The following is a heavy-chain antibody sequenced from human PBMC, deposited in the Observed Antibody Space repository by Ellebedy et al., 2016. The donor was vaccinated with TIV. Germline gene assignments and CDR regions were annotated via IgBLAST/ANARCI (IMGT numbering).Heavy chain of an antibody. Sequence: ASVKVSXKASSYTFTKYGISWVRQAPGQGLEWMGWISANNGNTNYAQKVQGRVTMTTDTSTSTAYMELRSLRSDDTAVYYCARDGTTIFGVDYWGQGTLVTVSS. CDR1: SYTFTKYG. V-gene: IGHV1-18*01. D-gene: IGHD3-3*01. CDR3: ARDGTTIFGVDY. CDR2: ISANNGNT. J-gene: IGHJ4*02.